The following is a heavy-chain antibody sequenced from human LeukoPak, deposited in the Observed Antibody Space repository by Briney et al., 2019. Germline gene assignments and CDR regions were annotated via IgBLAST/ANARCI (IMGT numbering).Heavy chain of an antibody. CDR3: ARDSGMVRGTVDY. Sequence: ASVKVSFKSSGYTFTSYYMYWARQAPGQGLEWMGIINPSGGSTSYAQKFQGRVTMTRDTSTSTVYMELSSLRSEDTAVYYCARDSGMVRGTVDYWGQGTLVTVSS. V-gene: IGHV1-46*01. CDR2: INPSGGST. D-gene: IGHD3-10*01. J-gene: IGHJ4*02. CDR1: GYTFTSYY.